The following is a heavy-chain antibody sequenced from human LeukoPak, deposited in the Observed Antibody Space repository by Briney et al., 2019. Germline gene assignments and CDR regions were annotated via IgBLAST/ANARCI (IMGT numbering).Heavy chain of an antibody. CDR1: GGSMSLYF. CDR2: IYYNGNT. V-gene: IGHV4-59*01. CDR3: ARDPSSDGGCFDY. J-gene: IGHJ4*02. Sequence: SETLSLTCTVSGGSMSLYFWNWIRQSPGKGLEYIGYIYYNGNTNYNPSLQSRVTISVDTSKNQFSLKLSSVTAADTAVYYCARDPSSDGGCFDYWGQGILVTVSS. D-gene: IGHD3-16*01.